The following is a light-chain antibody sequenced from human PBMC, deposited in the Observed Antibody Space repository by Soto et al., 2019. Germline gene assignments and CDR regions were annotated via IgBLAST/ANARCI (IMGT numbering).Light chain of an antibody. CDR1: QSVSRNY. CDR2: TAS. J-gene: IGKJ5*01. V-gene: IGKV3-20*01. Sequence: EIVLTQSPGTLSLSPGEGATLSCRASQSVSRNYLAWYQQKPGQAPRLLIYTASRRATGIPDRFSGSGSGTDFTLTISRLEPEDSAEYYCQQYSRAPITFGQGTRLEIK. CDR3: QQYSRAPIT.